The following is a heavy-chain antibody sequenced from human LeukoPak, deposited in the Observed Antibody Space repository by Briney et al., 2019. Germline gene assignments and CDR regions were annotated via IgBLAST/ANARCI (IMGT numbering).Heavy chain of an antibody. D-gene: IGHD3-16*02. J-gene: IGHJ4*02. CDR1: GGTFSSYA. V-gene: IGHV1-69*13. Sequence: SVKVSCKASGGTFSSYAISWVRQAPGQGLEWMGGIIPIFGTANYAQKFQGRVTITADESTSTAYMELSSLRAEDTAVYYCAREMGYDYVWGSYLPFDYWGQGTLVTVSS. CDR3: AREMGYDYVWGSYLPFDY. CDR2: IIPIFGTA.